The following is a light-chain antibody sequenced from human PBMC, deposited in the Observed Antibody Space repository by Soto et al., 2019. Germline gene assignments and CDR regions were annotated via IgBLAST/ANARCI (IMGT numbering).Light chain of an antibody. CDR3: QQYNNWPGT. V-gene: IGKV3-15*01. CDR1: QSVSSN. Sequence: EIVMTQSPGTLSVSPGERATLSCRASQSVSSNLAWYQQKPGQAPRLLIYGASTRATGIPARFSGSGSGTEFTLTISSLQSEDVAVSYCQQYNNWPGTFGQGTKVEIK. J-gene: IGKJ1*01. CDR2: GAS.